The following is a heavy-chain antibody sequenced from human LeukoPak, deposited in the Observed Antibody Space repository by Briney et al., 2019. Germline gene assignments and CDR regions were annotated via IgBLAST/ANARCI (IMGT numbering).Heavy chain of an antibody. J-gene: IGHJ5*02. CDR3: ARGSTMISNWFDP. CDR2: IYTSGST. CDR1: GGSISSYY. V-gene: IGHV4-4*07. D-gene: IGHD3-22*01. Sequence: SETLSLTCTVSGGSISSYYWSWLRQPAGKGREWIGRIYTSGSTNYNPSLKSRVTMSVDTSKNQFLLKLSCVTAADTAVYYCARGSTMISNWFDPWGQGTLVTVSS.